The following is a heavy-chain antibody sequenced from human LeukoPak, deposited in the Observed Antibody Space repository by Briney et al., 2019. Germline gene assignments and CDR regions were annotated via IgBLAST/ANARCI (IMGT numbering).Heavy chain of an antibody. Sequence: GGSLRLSCAACGFTFSSFAMTWVRQAPGKGLEWVSVVYGGDTTYYADSVKGRFTISRDNSKNTLYLQMNSLRAEDTAVYYCAKGILYDSSGSYYYYGMDVWGQGTTVTVSS. V-gene: IGHV3-23*03. CDR1: GFTFSSFA. D-gene: IGHD1-26*01. J-gene: IGHJ6*02. CDR2: VYGGDTT. CDR3: AKGILYDSSGSYYYYGMDV.